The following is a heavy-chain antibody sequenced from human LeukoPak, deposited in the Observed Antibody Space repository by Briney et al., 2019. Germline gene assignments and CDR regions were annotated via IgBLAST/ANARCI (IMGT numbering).Heavy chain of an antibody. CDR1: GFTFDDYA. CDR2: ISWDGGST. CDR3: AELGITMIGGV. Sequence: GGSLRLSCAASGFTFDDYAMHWVRQAPGKGLEWVSLISWDGGSTYYADSVKGRFTISRDNAKNSLYLQMNSLRAEDTAVYYCAELGITMIGGVWGKGTTVTVSS. V-gene: IGHV3-43D*03. J-gene: IGHJ6*04. D-gene: IGHD3-10*02.